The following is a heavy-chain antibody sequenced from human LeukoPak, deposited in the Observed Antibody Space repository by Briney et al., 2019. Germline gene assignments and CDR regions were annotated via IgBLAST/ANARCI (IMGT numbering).Heavy chain of an antibody. Sequence: GGSLRLSCTASGFTFGDYAMSWFRQAPGKGLEWVGFIRSKAYGGTTEYAASVKGRFTISRDDSKSIAYLQMNSLKTEDTAVYYCTRAYDYVWGSYRAFDYWGQGTLVTVSS. J-gene: IGHJ4*02. CDR2: IRSKAYGGTT. CDR1: GFTFGDYA. V-gene: IGHV3-49*03. CDR3: TRAYDYVWGSYRAFDY. D-gene: IGHD3-16*02.